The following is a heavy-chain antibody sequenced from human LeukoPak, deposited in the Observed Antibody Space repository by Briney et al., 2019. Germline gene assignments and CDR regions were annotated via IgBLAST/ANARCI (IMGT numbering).Heavy chain of an antibody. D-gene: IGHD3-22*01. J-gene: IGHJ4*02. V-gene: IGHV3-23*01. CDR2: ITSRGEGT. CDR1: EFTFSIYA. Sequence: PGGSLRLSCAASEFTFSIYAMSWVRQAPGKGLEWVSSITSRGEGTWYAGSVKGRFTISRDNAKNTLYLQMNSLRAEDTAVYYCTRDRPNYYGSDGHYYRRNGDYWGQRTLVTVSS. CDR3: TRDRPNYYGSDGHYYRRNGDY.